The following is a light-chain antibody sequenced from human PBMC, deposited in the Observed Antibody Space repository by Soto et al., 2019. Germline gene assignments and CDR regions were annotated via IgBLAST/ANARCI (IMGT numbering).Light chain of an antibody. J-gene: IGLJ2*01. CDR2: DVS. CDR3: CSYAGSYTV. V-gene: IGLV2-11*01. CDR1: RRDVGGYNY. Sequence: QSALTQPRSVSGSPGQSVTISCTGTRRDVGGYNYVSWYQQHPGKAPKLMIYDVSKRPSGVPDRFSGSKSGNTASLTISGLQAEDEADYYCCSYAGSYTVFGGGTKLPVL.